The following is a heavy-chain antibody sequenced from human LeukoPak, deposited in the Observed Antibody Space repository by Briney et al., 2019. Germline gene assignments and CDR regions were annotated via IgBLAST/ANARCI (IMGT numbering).Heavy chain of an antibody. CDR2: IYTSGST. V-gene: IGHV4-4*07. CDR3: ARDIGRYYDSSGYHFDY. CDR1: GGSISSYY. Sequence: SETLSLTCTVSGGSISSYYWSWIRQPAGKGLEWIGRIYTSGSTNYNPSLKSRVTMSVDTSKNQFSLKLSSVTPEDTAVYYCARDIGRYYDSSGYHFDYWGQGTLVTVSS. J-gene: IGHJ4*02. D-gene: IGHD3-22*01.